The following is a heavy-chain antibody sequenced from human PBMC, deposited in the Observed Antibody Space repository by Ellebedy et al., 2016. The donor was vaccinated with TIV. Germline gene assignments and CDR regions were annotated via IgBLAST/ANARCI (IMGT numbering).Heavy chain of an antibody. Sequence: PGGSLRLSCAASGFTFSSYAMYWVRQAPGKGLQWVAAISHDERLRFYADSVKGRFTISRDNSKNTLYFQMNGLRVEDTAVYYCVGGYSSSIDFDPWGQGTLVTVSS. CDR3: VGGYSSSIDFDP. J-gene: IGHJ5*02. D-gene: IGHD6-13*01. V-gene: IGHV3-30*04. CDR1: GFTFSSYA. CDR2: ISHDERLR.